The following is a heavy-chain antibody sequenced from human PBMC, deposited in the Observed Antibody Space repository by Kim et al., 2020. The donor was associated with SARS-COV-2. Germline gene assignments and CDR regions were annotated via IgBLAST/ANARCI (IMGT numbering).Heavy chain of an antibody. CDR3: ATSGSYFHNWFDP. D-gene: IGHD1-26*01. V-gene: IGHV1-24*01. J-gene: IGHJ5*02. Sequence: YAQKFSGRVTMTEDTSTDTAYMALSSLRAEDTAVYYCATSGSYFHNWFDPWGQGTLVTVSS.